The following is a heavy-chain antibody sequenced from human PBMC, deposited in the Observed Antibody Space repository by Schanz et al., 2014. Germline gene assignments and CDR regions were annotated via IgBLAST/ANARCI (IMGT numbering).Heavy chain of an antibody. CDR3: ARVGSSSSTADFDY. V-gene: IGHV1-2*02. CDR1: GYIFSSYA. Sequence: QLVQSGSEFRKPGASVKVSCKASGYIFSSYAIHWVRQAPGQGLEWMGWINPNNGGTNYAQKFQDRVTLTRDTSINTAYMELSRLKSDDTAVYYCARVGSSSSTADFDYWGQGSLVTVSS. D-gene: IGHD6-6*01. J-gene: IGHJ4*02. CDR2: INPNNGGT.